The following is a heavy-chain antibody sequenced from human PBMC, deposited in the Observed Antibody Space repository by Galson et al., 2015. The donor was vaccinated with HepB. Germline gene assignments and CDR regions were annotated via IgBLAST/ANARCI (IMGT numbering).Heavy chain of an antibody. D-gene: IGHD5-18*01. Sequence: SLRLSCAASGFTFSSYAMHWVRQAPGKGLEWVAVISYDGSNKYYADSVKGRFTISRDNSKNTLYLQMNSLRAGDTAVYYCARDGAYSYGYQYYYYYMDVWGKGTTVTVSS. V-gene: IGHV3-30-3*01. CDR2: ISYDGSNK. CDR1: GFTFSSYA. CDR3: ARDGAYSYGYQYYYYYMDV. J-gene: IGHJ6*03.